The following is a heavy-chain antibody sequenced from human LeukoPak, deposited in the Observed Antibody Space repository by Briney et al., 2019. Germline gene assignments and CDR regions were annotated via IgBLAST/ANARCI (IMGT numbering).Heavy chain of an antibody. D-gene: IGHD3-10*01. CDR1: GGSISSYY. V-gene: IGHV4-4*07. CDR3: ARSITGVRITNAFDI. Sequence: SETLSLTCTVSGGSISSYYGSWIRQPAGKGLEWIGRIYTSGSTNYNPSLKSRVTMSVDTSKNQFSLKLSSVTAADTAVYYCARSITGVRITNAFDIWGQGTMVTVSS. J-gene: IGHJ3*02. CDR2: IYTSGST.